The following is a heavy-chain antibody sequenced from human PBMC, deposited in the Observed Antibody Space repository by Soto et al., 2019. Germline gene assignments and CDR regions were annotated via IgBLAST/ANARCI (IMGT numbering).Heavy chain of an antibody. Sequence: SETLSLTCTVSGGSISSSSYYWGWIRQPPGKGLEWIGSIYYSGSTYYNPSLKSRVTISVDTAKNQFSLKLSSVTAADTAVYYCARLFGDSKRGYYYYYYMDVWGKGTTVTVSS. J-gene: IGHJ6*03. D-gene: IGHD4-17*01. CDR2: IYYSGST. CDR3: ARLFGDSKRGYYYYYYMDV. V-gene: IGHV4-39*01. CDR1: GGSISSSSYY.